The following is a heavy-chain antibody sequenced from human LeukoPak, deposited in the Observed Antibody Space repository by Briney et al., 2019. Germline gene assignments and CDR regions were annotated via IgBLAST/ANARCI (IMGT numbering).Heavy chain of an antibody. CDR1: GFTFSSYG. CDR3: AKDTSLDYYYGMDV. V-gene: IGHV3-30*18. CDR2: ISYDGSNK. Sequence: PGGSLRLSCAASGFTFSSYGMHWVRQAPGKGPEWVAFISYDGSNKYYADSVKGRFTISRDNSKNTLYLQMNSLRAEDTAVYYCAKDTSLDYYYGMDVWGQGTTVTVSS. J-gene: IGHJ6*02.